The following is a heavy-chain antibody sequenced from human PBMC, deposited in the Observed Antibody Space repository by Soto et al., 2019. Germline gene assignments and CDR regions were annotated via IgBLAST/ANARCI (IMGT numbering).Heavy chain of an antibody. CDR3: ARERSEASLKAPYGTYV. V-gene: IGHV3-30-3*01. CDR2: ISYDGSNK. CDR1: GFTFSSYA. D-gene: IGHD3-3*01. Sequence: VQLVESGGDVVQPGRSLRLSCAASGFTFSSYAMHWVRQAPGKGLEWVAVISYDGSNKYYADSVKGRFTISRDNSKKTLYLQMNSLRGEDTAVYYCARERSEASLKAPYGTYVWGQGTTVTVSS. J-gene: IGHJ6*02.